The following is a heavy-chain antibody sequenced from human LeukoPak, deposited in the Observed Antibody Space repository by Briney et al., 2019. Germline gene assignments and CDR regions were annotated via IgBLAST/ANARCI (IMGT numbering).Heavy chain of an antibody. CDR2: IGPTCNAR. CDR3: ATETIGPHYDY. CDR1: GFTFSSCG. J-gene: IGHJ4*02. D-gene: IGHD1-14*01. Sequence: GGSLRLSCAASGFTFSSCGFNWVRQAPGKGLEWVSSIGPTCNARYYADSVRGRFIISRDNANHSLYLQMYILRAETTAVYCCATETIGPHYDYWGQGTLLAVSS. V-gene: IGHV3-21*01.